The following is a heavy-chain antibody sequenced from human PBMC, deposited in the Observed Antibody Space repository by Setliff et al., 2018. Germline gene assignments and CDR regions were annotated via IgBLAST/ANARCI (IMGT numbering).Heavy chain of an antibody. CDR2: MYSSGST. J-gene: IGHJ5*02. D-gene: IGHD6-19*01. CDR1: GGPINSDRYY. Sequence: SETLSLTCTVSGGPINSDRYYWGWIRQPPGKGLEWIGSMYSSGSTYYNPSLKSRVTISVDTSKNQFSLKLSSVTAADTAVYYCARDLLSPSSGWTFDPWGQGTLVTVSS. CDR3: ARDLLSPSSGWTFDP. V-gene: IGHV4-39*07.